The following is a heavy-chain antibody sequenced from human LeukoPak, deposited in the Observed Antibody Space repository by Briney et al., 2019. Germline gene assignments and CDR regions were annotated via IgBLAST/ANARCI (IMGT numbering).Heavy chain of an antibody. CDR2: VTASGAGT. Sequence: GGSLRLSCAASGFTFDSYAMTWVRQAPGKGLEWVSTVTASGAGTYFADSVKGRFTISRDNSKNTLYLQMNSLRAEDTAVYYCANNGGVAVAGSFDNWGQGTLVTVSS. V-gene: IGHV3-23*01. CDR3: ANNGGVAVAGSFDN. J-gene: IGHJ4*02. CDR1: GFTFDSYA. D-gene: IGHD6-19*01.